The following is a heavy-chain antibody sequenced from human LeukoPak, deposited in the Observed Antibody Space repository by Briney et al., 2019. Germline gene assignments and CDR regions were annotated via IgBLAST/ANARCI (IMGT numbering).Heavy chain of an antibody. Sequence: ASVKVSCKASGYTFTGYYMHWVRQAPGKGLEWMGGFDPEDGETIYAQKFQGRVTMTEDTSTDTAYMELSSLRSEDTAVYYCATVFPYGGNPYYWGQGTLVTVSS. J-gene: IGHJ4*02. CDR2: FDPEDGET. V-gene: IGHV1-24*01. CDR3: ATVFPYGGNPYY. D-gene: IGHD4-23*01. CDR1: GYTFTGYY.